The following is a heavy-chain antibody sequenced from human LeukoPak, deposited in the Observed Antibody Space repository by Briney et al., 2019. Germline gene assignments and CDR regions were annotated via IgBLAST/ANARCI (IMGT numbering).Heavy chain of an antibody. D-gene: IGHD6-6*01. J-gene: IGHJ5*02. CDR2: IYYSGST. CDR3: ARDYFIAARLELNSWFDP. V-gene: IGHV4-39*07. Sequence: PSETLSLTCTVSGGSISSSSYYWGWIRQPPGKGLEWIGSIYYSGSTYYNPSLKSRVTISVDTSKNQFSLKLSSVTAADTAVYYCARDYFIAARLELNSWFDPWGQGTLVTVSS. CDR1: GGSISSSSYY.